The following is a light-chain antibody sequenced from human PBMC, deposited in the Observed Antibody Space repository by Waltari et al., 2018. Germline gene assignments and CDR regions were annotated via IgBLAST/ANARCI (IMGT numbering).Light chain of an antibody. V-gene: IGKV3-11*01. Sequence: EVVFTQSPATLSLSPGGGATLSCRASQSVSNSLAWYQQKPGQPPRLLIYDTSNRASGIPARFSASGSGTDFTLSITSLEPEDFAVYYCQQRNIWPLTFGGGTKVEIK. CDR1: QSVSNS. J-gene: IGKJ4*01. CDR2: DTS. CDR3: QQRNIWPLT.